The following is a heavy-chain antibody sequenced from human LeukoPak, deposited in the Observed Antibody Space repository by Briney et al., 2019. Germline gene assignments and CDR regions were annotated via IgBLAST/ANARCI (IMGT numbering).Heavy chain of an antibody. CDR1: GFTFSNYW. V-gene: IGHV3-74*01. CDR3: ARDLDYGDYRFDY. D-gene: IGHD4-17*01. J-gene: IGHJ4*02. CDR2: INSDGSST. Sequence: QSGGSLRLSCAASGFTFSNYWMHWVRQAPGKGLVWVSRINSDGSSTNYADSVKGRFTISRDNANNTLYLQMSSLRAGDTAVYYCARDLDYGDYRFDYWGQGTLVTVSS.